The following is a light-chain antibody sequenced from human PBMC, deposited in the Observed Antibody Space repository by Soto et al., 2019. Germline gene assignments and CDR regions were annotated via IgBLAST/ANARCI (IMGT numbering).Light chain of an antibody. V-gene: IGKV3-20*01. CDR1: QSVSSN. CDR3: QQYGSSPRT. J-gene: IGKJ1*01. Sequence: EIVMTQSPATLSVSPGERATLSCRASQSVSSNLAWYQQKPGQAPRLLMFGTSNRATGIPDRFSGSGSGTDFTLTINSLEPEDFAVYYCQQYGSSPRTFGQGTKVDIK. CDR2: GTS.